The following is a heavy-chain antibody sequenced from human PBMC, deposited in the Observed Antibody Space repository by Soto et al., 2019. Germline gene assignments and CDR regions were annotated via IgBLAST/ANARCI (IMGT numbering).Heavy chain of an antibody. V-gene: IGHV3-23*01. CDR2: ISGSGGST. CDR3: ARSSTKATKDGMDV. Sequence: GGSLRLSCAASGFTFSSYAMTWVRQAPGKGLEWVSAISGSGGSTYYADSVKGRFTISRDNSKNTLYVQMSSLRAEDTAVYYCARSSTKATKDGMDVWGQGTTVTVSS. CDR1: GFTFSSYA. D-gene: IGHD1-26*01. J-gene: IGHJ6*02.